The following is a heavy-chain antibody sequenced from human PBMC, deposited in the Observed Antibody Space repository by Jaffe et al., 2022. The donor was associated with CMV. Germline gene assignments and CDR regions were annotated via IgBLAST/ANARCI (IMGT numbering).Heavy chain of an antibody. V-gene: IGHV4-39*01. D-gene: IGHD3-22*01. J-gene: IGHJ4*02. CDR1: GGSISSSSYY. Sequence: QLQLQESGPGLVKPSETLSLTCTVSGGSISSSSYYWGWIRQPPGKGLEWIGSIYYSGSTYYNPSLKSRVTISVDTSKNQFSLKLSSVTAADTAVYYCARQWSTMIVVDPLDYWGQGTLVTVSS. CDR3: ARQWSTMIVVDPLDY. CDR2: IYYSGST.